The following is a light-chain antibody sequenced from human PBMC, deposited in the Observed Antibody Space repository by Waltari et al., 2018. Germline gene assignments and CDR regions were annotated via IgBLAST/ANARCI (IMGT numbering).Light chain of an antibody. Sequence: DIQMTQSPSSLSASVGDRVPITCQASQDIRKYLNWYQQKIGKAPKLLIYDASTLETGVPSRFSGSGSGTDFTFTISSLQPEDIATYFCQQYDKFPLTFGGGTKVEIK. CDR2: DAS. CDR1: QDIRKY. J-gene: IGKJ4*01. CDR3: QQYDKFPLT. V-gene: IGKV1-33*01.